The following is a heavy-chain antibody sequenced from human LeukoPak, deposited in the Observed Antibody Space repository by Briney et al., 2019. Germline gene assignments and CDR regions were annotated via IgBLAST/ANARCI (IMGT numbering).Heavy chain of an antibody. CDR1: GYTFTTYY. CDR3: ARESSVTAMDIGSY. V-gene: IGHV1-46*01. Sequence: ASAKVSSKASGYTFTTYYMHWVRHTPGPGLGWMGIINCSGGSTIYAQKFQGRVTMTRDTSTRTVYMELSSLRSEDTAVYYCARESSVTAMDIGSYWGQGTLVTVSS. J-gene: IGHJ4*02. CDR2: INCSGGST. D-gene: IGHD2-2*03.